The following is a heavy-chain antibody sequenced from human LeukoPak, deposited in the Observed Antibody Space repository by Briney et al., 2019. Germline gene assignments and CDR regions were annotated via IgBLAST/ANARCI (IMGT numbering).Heavy chain of an antibody. Sequence: ASVKVSCKASGYTFTSYDINWVRQATGQGLEWMGWMNPNSGNTGYAQKFQGRVTITRNTSISTAYMELSSLRSEDTAVYYCARGRRSPYYYYYMDVWGKGTTVTVSS. D-gene: IGHD3-3*01. CDR2: MNPNSGNT. CDR3: ARGRRSPYYYYYMDV. CDR1: GYTFTSYD. J-gene: IGHJ6*03. V-gene: IGHV1-8*03.